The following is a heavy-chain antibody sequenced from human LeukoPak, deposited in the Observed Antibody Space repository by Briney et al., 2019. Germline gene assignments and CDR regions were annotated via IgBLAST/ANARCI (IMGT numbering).Heavy chain of an antibody. CDR2: INHSGST. CDR1: GGSFSGYY. V-gene: IGHV4-34*01. J-gene: IGHJ6*02. CDR3: ARGAGSSYDFWSGYYSPLPYYYGMDV. Sequence: SGTLSLTCAVYGGSFSGYYWSWIRQPPGKGLEWIGEINHSGSTNYNPSLKSRVTISVDTSKNQFSLKLSSVTAADTAVYYCARGAGSSYDFWSGYYSPLPYYYGMDVWGQGTTVTVSS. D-gene: IGHD3-3*01.